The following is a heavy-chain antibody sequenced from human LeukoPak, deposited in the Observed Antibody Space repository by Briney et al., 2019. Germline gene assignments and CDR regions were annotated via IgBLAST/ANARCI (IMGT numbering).Heavy chain of an antibody. CDR2: INPNSGGT. CDR3: ATDSSSLEYYYYYMDV. Sequence: ASVKVSCKASGYTFTGYYMHWVRQAPGQGLEWMGWINPNSGGTNYAQKFQGGVTMTRDTSISTAYMELSRLRSDDTAVYYCATDSSSLEYYYYYMDVWGKGTTVTVSS. V-gene: IGHV1-2*02. J-gene: IGHJ6*03. D-gene: IGHD6-13*01. CDR1: GYTFTGYY.